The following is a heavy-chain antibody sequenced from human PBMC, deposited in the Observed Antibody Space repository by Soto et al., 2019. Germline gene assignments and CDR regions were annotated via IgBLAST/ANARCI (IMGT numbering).Heavy chain of an antibody. CDR1: GFTFSGSA. Sequence: EVPLVESGGGLVQPGGSLKLSCAASGFTFSGSAMHWVRQASGKGLEWVGRIRSKANSYATAYAASVKGRFTISRDDSKNTAYLQMNSLKTEDTAVYYCTSQPGIAVAGNNWFDPWGQGTLVTVSS. CDR2: IRSKANSYAT. V-gene: IGHV3-73*01. J-gene: IGHJ5*02. CDR3: TSQPGIAVAGNNWFDP. D-gene: IGHD6-19*01.